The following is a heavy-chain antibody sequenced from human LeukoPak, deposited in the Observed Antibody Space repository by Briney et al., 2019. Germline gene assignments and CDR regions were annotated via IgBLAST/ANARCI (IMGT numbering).Heavy chain of an antibody. CDR3: ARDPYCSSTSCYNDY. Sequence: ASVKVSCKASGYTFTGYYMHWVRQAPGQGLEWMGWINPNSGGTNYAQKFQGRVTMTRDTSISTAYMELSRLRSDDTAVYYCARDPYCSSTSCYNDYWGQRTLVTVSS. CDR2: INPNSGGT. J-gene: IGHJ4*02. V-gene: IGHV1-2*02. D-gene: IGHD2-2*02. CDR1: GYTFTGYY.